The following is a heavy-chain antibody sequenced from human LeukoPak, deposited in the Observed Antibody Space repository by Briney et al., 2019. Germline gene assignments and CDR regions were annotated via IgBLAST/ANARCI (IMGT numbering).Heavy chain of an antibody. CDR3: AREGDLIAVAGTFNWFDP. V-gene: IGHV1-2*02. CDR1: GYTFTGYY. CDR2: INPNSGGT. Sequence: GASVKVSCKASGYTFTGYYMHWVRQAPGQGLEWMGWINPNSGGTNYAQKFQGRVTMTRDTSISTAYMELSRLRSDDTAVYYCAREGDLIAVAGTFNWFDPWGQGTLVTVSS. D-gene: IGHD6-19*01. J-gene: IGHJ5*02.